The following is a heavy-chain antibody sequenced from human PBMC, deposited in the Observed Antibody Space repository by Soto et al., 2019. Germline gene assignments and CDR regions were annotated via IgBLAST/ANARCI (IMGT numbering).Heavy chain of an antibody. D-gene: IGHD4-17*01. Sequence: QVQLQESGPGLVKPSETLSLACTVSDGSISSYYWSWIRQPPGKGLEWIGYIYYSGSTNYNPSLKSRVTISVDTSKNQFSLKLSSVTAAYTAVYYCARTYGFDAFDIWGQGTMVTVSA. J-gene: IGHJ3*02. CDR1: DGSISSYY. V-gene: IGHV4-59*01. CDR3: ARTYGFDAFDI. CDR2: IYYSGST.